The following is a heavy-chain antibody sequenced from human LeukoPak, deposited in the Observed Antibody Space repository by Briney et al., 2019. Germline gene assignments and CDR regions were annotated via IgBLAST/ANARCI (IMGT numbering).Heavy chain of an antibody. CDR2: VAYSGSP. D-gene: IGHD4-23*01. J-gene: IGHJ5*02. CDR1: GDSISDFY. CDR3: ARETKVGNWFDP. V-gene: IGHV4-59*01. Sequence: SETLSRTCTVSGDSISDFYWSWIRQPPGKGLEWVGQVAYSGSPNSNPSLKNRVTMSVDMSKKQISLKLTSLTAADTAVYYCARETKVGNWFDPWGQGTLVTVSS.